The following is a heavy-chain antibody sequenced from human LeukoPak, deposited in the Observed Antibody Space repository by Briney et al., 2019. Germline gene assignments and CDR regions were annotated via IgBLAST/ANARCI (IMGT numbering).Heavy chain of an antibody. Sequence: PGGSLRLSCAASGFTFDDYAMHWVRQAPGKGLEWVSGISWNSGSIGYADSVKGRFTISRDNAKNSLYLQMNSLRAEDTAMYYCARGKRFGELFYFDYWGQGTLVTVSS. CDR2: ISWNSGSI. CDR1: GFTFDDYA. J-gene: IGHJ4*02. D-gene: IGHD3-10*01. CDR3: ARGKRFGELFYFDY. V-gene: IGHV3-9*01.